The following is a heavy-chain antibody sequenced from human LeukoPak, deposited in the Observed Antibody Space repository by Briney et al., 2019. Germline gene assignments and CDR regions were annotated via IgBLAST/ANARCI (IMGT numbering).Heavy chain of an antibody. CDR2: INHSGST. D-gene: IGHD5-18*01. J-gene: IGHJ4*02. V-gene: IGHV4-34*01. Sequence: KPSETLSLTCAVYGGSFSGYYWSWIRQPPGKGLEWIGEINHSGSTNYNPSLKSRVTISVDTSKNQFSLKLSSVTAADTAVYYCARIMYSYGSRDADYWGQGTLVTVSS. CDR1: GGSFSGYY. CDR3: ARIMYSYGSRDADY.